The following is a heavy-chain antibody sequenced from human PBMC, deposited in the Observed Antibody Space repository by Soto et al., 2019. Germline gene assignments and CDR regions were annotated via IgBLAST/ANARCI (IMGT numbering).Heavy chain of an antibody. CDR3: ASLAYYYDSSGYYPFDY. J-gene: IGHJ4*02. CDR1: GGSISSGGYY. V-gene: IGHV4-31*03. CDR2: IYYSGST. Sequence: SETLSLTCTVSGGSISSGGYYWSWIRQHPGKGLEWIGYIYYSGSTYYNPSLKSRVTISVDTSKNQFSLKLSSVTAADTAVYYCASLAYYYDSSGYYPFDYWAQGTLVTVSS. D-gene: IGHD3-22*01.